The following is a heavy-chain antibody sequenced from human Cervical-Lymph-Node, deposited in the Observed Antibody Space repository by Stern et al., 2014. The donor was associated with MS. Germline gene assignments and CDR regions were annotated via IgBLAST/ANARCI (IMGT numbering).Heavy chain of an antibody. CDR2: FDPDHGEI. CDR1: GYTLSEIS. Sequence: QVQLVQSGGEVKKPGASVKVSCKVSGYTLSEISMHWVRQAPGKGLEWMGGFDPDHGEILYAEKFQGRFTMSEDRSTDTAYMELSSLRSEDTAVYYCATHRGRVTYYYGMDVWGQGTTVTVSS. V-gene: IGHV1-24*01. CDR3: ATHRGRVTYYYGMDV. D-gene: IGHD2-21*02. J-gene: IGHJ6*02.